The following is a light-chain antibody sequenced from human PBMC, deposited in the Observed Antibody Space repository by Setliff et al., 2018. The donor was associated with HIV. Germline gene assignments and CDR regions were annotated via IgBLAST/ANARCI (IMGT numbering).Light chain of an antibody. J-gene: IGLJ2*01. CDR3: CSYAGGSPPAV. CDR2: EVS. Sequence: QSALTQPASVSESPGQSITISCTGSASNIGTYNLVSWYRQHPGKAPQLLIFEVSERPSGVSSRFSGSKSGNTASLTISGIQADDEGDYYCCSYAGGSPPAVFGGGTKVTVL. CDR1: ASNIGTYNL. V-gene: IGLV2-23*02.